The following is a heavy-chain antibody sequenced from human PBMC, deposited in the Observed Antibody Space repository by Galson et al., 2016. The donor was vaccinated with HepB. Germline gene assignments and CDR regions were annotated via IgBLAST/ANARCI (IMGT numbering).Heavy chain of an antibody. J-gene: IGHJ5*02. D-gene: IGHD3-10*01. CDR3: AKGPSVTMVPEYNWFDP. CDR2: ISGSGRAT. CDR1: GFTFSSYA. V-gene: IGHV3-23*01. Sequence: SLRLSCAASGFTFSSYAMTWVRQAPGKGLEWVSTISGSGRATYYADSVKSRFTISRDNSKNTLYLEMNSLRVEDTAVHYCAKGPSVTMVPEYNWFDPWGQGTLVTVSS.